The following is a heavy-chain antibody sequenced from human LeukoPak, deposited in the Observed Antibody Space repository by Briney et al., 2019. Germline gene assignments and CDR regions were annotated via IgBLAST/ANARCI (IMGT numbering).Heavy chain of an antibody. CDR2: ISSSSSYI. J-gene: IGHJ3*02. CDR1: GFTFSSYS. CDR3: ASRGDAFDI. D-gene: IGHD3-10*01. V-gene: IGHV3-21*01. Sequence: PGGSLRLSCAASGFTFSSYSMNWVRQAPGKRLEWVSSISSSSSYIYYADSVKGRFTISRDNAKNSLYLQMNSLRAEDTAVYYCASRGDAFDIWGQGTMVTVSS.